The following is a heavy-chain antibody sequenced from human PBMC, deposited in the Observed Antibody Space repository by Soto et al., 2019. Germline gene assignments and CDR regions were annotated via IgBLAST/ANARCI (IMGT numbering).Heavy chain of an antibody. V-gene: IGHV2-70*01. J-gene: IGHJ6*02. CDR1: GFSLSTSGMC. D-gene: IGHD3-10*01. CDR2: IDWDDDK. Sequence: SGPTLVNPTQTLTLTCTFSGFSLSTSGMCVSWIRQPPGKALEWLALIDWDDDKYYSTSLKTRLTISKDTSKNQVVLTMTNMDPVDTATYYCARIPAWGNGSGSYYNRPLYYYYGMDVWGQGT. CDR3: ARIPAWGNGSGSYYNRPLYYYYGMDV.